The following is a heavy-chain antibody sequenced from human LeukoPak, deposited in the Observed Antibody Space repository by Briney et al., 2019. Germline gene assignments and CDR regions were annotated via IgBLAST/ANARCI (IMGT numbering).Heavy chain of an antibody. D-gene: IGHD6-13*01. Sequence: SETLSLTCTVSGGSISSSSYYWGWIRQPPGKGLEWIGSIYYSGSTYYNPSLKSRVTISVDTSKDQFSLKLSSVTAADTAVYYCARHARLYSSSWYFDYWGQGTLVTVSS. CDR3: ARHARLYSSSWYFDY. J-gene: IGHJ4*02. CDR1: GGSISSSSYY. V-gene: IGHV4-39*01. CDR2: IYYSGST.